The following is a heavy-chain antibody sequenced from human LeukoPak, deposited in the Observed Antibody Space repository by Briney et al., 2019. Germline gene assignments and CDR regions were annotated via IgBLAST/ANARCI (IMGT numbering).Heavy chain of an antibody. J-gene: IGHJ6*03. CDR1: GFTVSSNY. CDR3: ARVRAVTTFYYYYYYMDV. Sequence: GGSLRLSCAASGFTVSSNYMSWVRQAPGKGLEWVSVIYSGGSTYYADSVKGRFTISRDNSKNTLYLQMNSLRAEDTAVYYCARVRAVTTFYYYYYYMDVWGKGTTVTISS. V-gene: IGHV3-66*01. CDR2: IYSGGST. D-gene: IGHD4-17*01.